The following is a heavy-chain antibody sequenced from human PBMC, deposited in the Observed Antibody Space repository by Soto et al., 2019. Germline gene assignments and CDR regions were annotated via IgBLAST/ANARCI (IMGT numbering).Heavy chain of an antibody. CDR3: ARATMGTLDY. J-gene: IGHJ4*02. CDR1: GFTFDDYA. V-gene: IGHV3-74*01. CDR2: INSDGTTT. D-gene: IGHD7-27*01. Sequence: GGSLRLSCAASGFTFDDYAMYWVRQTLGKGLVWASRINSDGTTTNYADSVKGRFTISRDNAKNMLYLQMNSLRAEDTAVYYCARATMGTLDYWGQGILVTVSS.